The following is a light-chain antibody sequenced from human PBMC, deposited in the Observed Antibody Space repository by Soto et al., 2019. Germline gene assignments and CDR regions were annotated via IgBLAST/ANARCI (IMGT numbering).Light chain of an antibody. J-gene: IGKJ1*01. CDR3: QQGYTIRWR. V-gene: IGKV1-39*01. Sequence: DIQMTQSPTSLYASVGDTVTITCRAGQNIRSYLNWYQQIPGKAPSLLIYATSIPQTGVPSRLSGSGLETDSTLTINAMQREGFATYFGQQGYTIRWRCGEGTRVEIK. CDR2: ATS. CDR1: QNIRSY.